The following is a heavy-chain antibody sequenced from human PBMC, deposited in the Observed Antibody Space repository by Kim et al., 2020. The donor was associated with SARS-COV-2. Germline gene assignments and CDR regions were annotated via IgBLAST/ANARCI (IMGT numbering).Heavy chain of an antibody. J-gene: IGHJ5*01. CDR1: GVIFSNLW. V-gene: IGHV3-15*01. D-gene: IGHD3-16*01. Sequence: GGSLRLSCTASGVIFSNLWMTWVRQAPGKGLEWVGRMKSEVDGGTTHYAAPVEVRFVIARDDSRKRLYLQMKSRKTEDTADYYCTKDIPGRGGFPDSWGPETLVTVS. CDR3: TKDIPGRGGFPDS. CDR2: MKSEVDGGTT.